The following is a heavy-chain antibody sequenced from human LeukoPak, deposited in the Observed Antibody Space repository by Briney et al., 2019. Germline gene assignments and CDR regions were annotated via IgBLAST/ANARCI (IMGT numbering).Heavy chain of an antibody. CDR3: ARRGYYDSSGYDY. Sequence: PGGSLRLSCLASGFTFGTHSMSWVRQGPGKALEWLSAISSDDTAYYADSVKGRFIVSRDNSKNTVYLQLNSLRAEDTAVYYCARRGYYDSSGYDYWGQGTLVTVSS. V-gene: IGHV3-23*01. J-gene: IGHJ4*02. CDR2: ISSDDTA. CDR1: GFTFGTHS. D-gene: IGHD3-22*01.